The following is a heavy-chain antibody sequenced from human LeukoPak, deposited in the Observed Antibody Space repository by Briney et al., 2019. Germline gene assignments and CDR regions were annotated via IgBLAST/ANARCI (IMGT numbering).Heavy chain of an antibody. CDR1: GYTFSGYY. D-gene: IGHD4/OR15-4a*01. V-gene: IGHV4-38-2*01. CDR3: ARKMADYGTEYFDY. J-gene: IGHJ4*02. Sequence: PWESLSLTCAASGYTFSGYYISWVRREPGRGVEEVTCSRNDSDSIFYTASVKGRLTISVDMSKNKLSLKLSSVTAADTAVYYCARKMADYGTEYFDYWGQGTLVTVSS. CDR2: RNDSDSI.